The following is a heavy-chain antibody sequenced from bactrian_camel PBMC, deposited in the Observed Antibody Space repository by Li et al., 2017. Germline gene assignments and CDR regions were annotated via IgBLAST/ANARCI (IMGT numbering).Heavy chain of an antibody. CDR1: GFVFNYHV. Sequence: VQLVESGGGSVQAGGSLTLSCAASGFVFNYHVMTWVRQAPGKGLEWVSSIPSGGSSTYYKDSVKGRFTISGDTAKRTIYLQMNSLKPEDTAMYYCAADEWGSISYGGDWSDEDFKYWGQGTQVTVSS. D-gene: IGHD2*01. V-gene: IGHV3-2*01. CDR2: IPSGGSST. CDR3: AADEWGSISYGGDWSDEDFKY. J-gene: IGHJ4*01.